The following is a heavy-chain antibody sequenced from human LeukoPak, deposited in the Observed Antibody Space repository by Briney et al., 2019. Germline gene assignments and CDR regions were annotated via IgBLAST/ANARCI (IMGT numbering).Heavy chain of an antibody. CDR2: IRYDGSNK. D-gene: IGHD2-2*01. CDR1: GFTFSSYG. Sequence: GGSLRLSCAASGFTFSSYGMHWVRQAPGKGLEWVAFIRYDGSNKYYADSVKGRFTISRDNSKNTLYLQMNSLRAEGTAVYYCAKDTSRCSSTSCYYYMDVWGKGTTVTVSS. CDR3: AKDTSRCSSTSCYYYMDV. J-gene: IGHJ6*03. V-gene: IGHV3-30*02.